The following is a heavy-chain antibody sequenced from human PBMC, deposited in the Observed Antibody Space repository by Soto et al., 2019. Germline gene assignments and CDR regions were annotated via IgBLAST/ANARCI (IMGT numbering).Heavy chain of an antibody. V-gene: IGHV4-4*02. CDR2: IYRTGST. CDR1: GGSFTSNNW. J-gene: IGHJ4*02. CDR3: ARQGTAMVENGIDY. D-gene: IGHD5-18*01. Sequence: PSETLSLTCAVSGGSFTSNNWWTWVRQPPGQGLEWIGEIYRTGSTYYNPSLKSRVTISVDTSKNQFSLKLSSVTAADTAVYYCARQGTAMVENGIDYWGQGTLVTVSS.